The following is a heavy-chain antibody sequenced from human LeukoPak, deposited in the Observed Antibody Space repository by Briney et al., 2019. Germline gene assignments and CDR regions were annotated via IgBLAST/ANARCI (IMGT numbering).Heavy chain of an antibody. CDR3: AKDLGSLGSGWSLGY. V-gene: IGHV3-23*01. CDR2: ISGSGGST. CDR1: GFTFSSYA. Sequence: GGSLRLSCAASGFTFSSYAMSWVRQAPGKGLEWVSAISGSGGSTYYADSAKGRFTISRDNSKNTLYLQMNSLRAEDTAVYCCAKDLGSLGSGWSLGYWGQGTLVTVSS. J-gene: IGHJ4*02. D-gene: IGHD6-19*01.